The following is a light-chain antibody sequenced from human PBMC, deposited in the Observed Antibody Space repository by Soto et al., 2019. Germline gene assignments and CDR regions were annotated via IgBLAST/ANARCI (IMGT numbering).Light chain of an antibody. CDR1: QSVRTY. V-gene: IGKV3-11*01. CDR2: DAS. J-gene: IGKJ2*02. Sequence: EIVLTQSPVTMSLSPGERATLSCRASQSVRTYLAWYQQRPGQAPRLLIYDASNRATGIPARFSGSGSGTDFTLTISSLEPEDFAVYYCQHRNSWPGTFGQGTNLEIK. CDR3: QHRNSWPGT.